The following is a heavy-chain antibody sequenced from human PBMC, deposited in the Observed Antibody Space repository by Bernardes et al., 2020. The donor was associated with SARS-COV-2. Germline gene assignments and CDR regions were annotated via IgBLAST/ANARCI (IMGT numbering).Heavy chain of an antibody. CDR1: GGTFSSYA. Sequence: SVKVSCEASGGTFSSYALSWVRQAPGKGLKWMGRIIPVLDLAIYAQEFEGRVTITADKSTATAYMELSGLRSDDTAVYYCASGAGSNGGMSNFDYWGQGTLVTVSS. V-gene: IGHV1-69*04. D-gene: IGHD2-8*01. J-gene: IGHJ4*02. CDR3: ASGAGSNGGMSNFDY. CDR2: IIPVLDLA.